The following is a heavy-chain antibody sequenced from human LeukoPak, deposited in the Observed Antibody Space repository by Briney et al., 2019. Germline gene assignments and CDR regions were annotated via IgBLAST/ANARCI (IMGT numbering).Heavy chain of an antibody. J-gene: IGHJ4*02. D-gene: IGHD6-13*01. CDR2: IKTDGSSI. CDR1: GFTFSSYW. V-gene: IGHV3-74*03. Sequence: GGSLRLSCTASGFTFSSYWMHWVRQAPGKGLVWVSHIKTDGSSITYADSVKGRFTISRDNSKNTLYLQMNSLRAEDTAVYYCAKGRGSSTWYFDYWGQGTLVTVSS. CDR3: AKGRGSSTWYFDY.